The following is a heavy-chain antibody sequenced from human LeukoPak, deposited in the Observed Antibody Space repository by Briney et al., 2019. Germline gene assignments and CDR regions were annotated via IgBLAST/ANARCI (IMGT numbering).Heavy chain of an antibody. CDR2: IYYSGSS. V-gene: IGHV4-59*01. J-gene: IGHJ4*02. Sequence: SETLSLTCTVSGGSISSYYWSWIRQPPGKGLEWIGYIYYSGSSNYNPSLKSRVTISVDTYKNQFSLELSSVTAAGTAVYYCASVGIYGGDDYWGQGTLVTVSS. CDR3: ASVGIYGGDDY. D-gene: IGHD4-23*01. CDR1: GGSISSYY.